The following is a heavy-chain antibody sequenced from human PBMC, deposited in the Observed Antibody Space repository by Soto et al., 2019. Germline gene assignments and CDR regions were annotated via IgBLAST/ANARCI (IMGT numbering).Heavy chain of an antibody. V-gene: IGHV3-9*01. D-gene: IGHD6-6*01. CDR3: AKGLYSSLSSTFDY. J-gene: IGHJ4*02. CDR2: ISWNSGTI. CDR1: GFTFDDYA. Sequence: DVQLVESGGGLVQPGRSLRLSCAASGFTFDDYALHWVRQAPGKGLEWVSGISWNSGTIGYADSVRGLFTISRDNAKNSLYLQMNSVRAEDTALYYCAKGLYSSLSSTFDYWGQGTLVTVSS.